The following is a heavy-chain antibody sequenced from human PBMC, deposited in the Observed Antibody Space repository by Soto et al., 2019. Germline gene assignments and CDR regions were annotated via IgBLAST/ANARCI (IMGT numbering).Heavy chain of an antibody. CDR3: ARRTGVSHYGMDV. J-gene: IGHJ6*02. CDR1: GFTFSNYE. V-gene: IGHV3-64*01. Sequence: GGSLRLSCAASGFTFSNYEMHWVRQAPGKGLEYVSGISNNGAHTDYAKSVKGRFTVSTDKSINTAYLQWSSLEASDTAMYYCARRTGVSHYGMDVWGQGTTVTVSS. D-gene: IGHD2-8*02. CDR2: ISNNGAHT.